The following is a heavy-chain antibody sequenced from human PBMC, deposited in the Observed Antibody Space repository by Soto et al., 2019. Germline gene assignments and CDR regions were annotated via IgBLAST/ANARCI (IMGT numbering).Heavy chain of an antibody. CDR1: GGSISSSSYY. CDR3: ARRNRRRGSPNDY. J-gene: IGHJ4*02. V-gene: IGHV4-39*01. D-gene: IGHD3-10*01. CDR2: IYYSGST. Sequence: QLQLQEPGPGLVKPSETLSLTCTVSGGSISSSSYYWGWIRQPPGKGLEWIGSIYYSGSTYYNPSLKSRVTISVDTSKNQFSLKLSSVTAADTAVYYCARRNRRRGSPNDYWGQGTLVTVSS.